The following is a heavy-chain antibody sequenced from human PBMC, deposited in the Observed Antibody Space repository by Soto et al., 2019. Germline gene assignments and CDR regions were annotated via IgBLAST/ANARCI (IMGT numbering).Heavy chain of an antibody. CDR1: GFTFSSYA. CDR2: ISGSGGST. J-gene: IGHJ4*02. CDR3: AKGVGGYCSGGSCYGPDY. V-gene: IGHV3-23*01. D-gene: IGHD2-15*01. Sequence: GGSLRLSCAASGFTFSSYAMSWVRQALGKGLEWVSAISGSGGSTYYADSVKGRFTISRDNSKNTLYLQMNSLRAEDTAVYYCAKGVGGYCSGGSCYGPDYWGQGTLVTVSS.